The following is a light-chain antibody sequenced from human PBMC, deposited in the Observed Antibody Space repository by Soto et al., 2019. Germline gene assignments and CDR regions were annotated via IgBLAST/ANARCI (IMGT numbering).Light chain of an antibody. CDR1: QSVSSSY. CDR2: GAS. J-gene: IGKJ2*01. CDR3: QEYRNSLYN. Sequence: EIVLTQSPGTLSLSPGERATLSCRASQSVSSSYLAWYQQKPGQAPRLLIYGASSRASGIPDSFSGSRSGKHFTLTIIRVEPEDFVVNYRQEYRNSLYNFGQGTKLGIK. V-gene: IGKV3-20*01.